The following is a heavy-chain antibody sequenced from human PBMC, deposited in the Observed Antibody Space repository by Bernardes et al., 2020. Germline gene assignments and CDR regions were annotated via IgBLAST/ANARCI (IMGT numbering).Heavy chain of an antibody. CDR1: GFTFSSYS. CDR2: ISSSSSTI. J-gene: IGHJ6*02. D-gene: IGHD3-3*01. Sequence: GGSLRLSCAASGFTFSSYSMNWVRQAPGKGLEWVSYISSSSSTIYYADSVKGRFTISRDNAKNSLYLQMNSLRDEDTAVYYCARDNGNTNDFWSGYSGGYYYYGMDVWGQGTTVTVSS. V-gene: IGHV3-48*02. CDR3: ARDNGNTNDFWSGYSGGYYYYGMDV.